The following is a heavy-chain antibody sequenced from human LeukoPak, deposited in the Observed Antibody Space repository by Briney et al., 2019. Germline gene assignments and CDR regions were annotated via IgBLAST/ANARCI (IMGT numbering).Heavy chain of an antibody. V-gene: IGHV3-21*01. CDR1: GFTFSSYS. CDR3: ARMGIAVAGSGY. D-gene: IGHD6-19*01. J-gene: IGHJ4*02. Sequence: GGSLRLSCAASGFTFSSYSMTWVRQAPGKGLEWVSSISSSSSYIYYADSVKGRFTISRDNAKNSLYLQMNSLRAEDTAVYYCARMGIAVAGSGYWGQGTLVTVSS. CDR2: ISSSSSYI.